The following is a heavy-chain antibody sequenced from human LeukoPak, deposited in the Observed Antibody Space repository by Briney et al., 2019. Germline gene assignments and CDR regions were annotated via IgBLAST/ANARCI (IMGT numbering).Heavy chain of an antibody. CDR2: INHGGST. J-gene: IGHJ6*03. CDR1: GGSFSDYY. CDR3: ARGRGYCSGGSCYPAVYYYMDV. D-gene: IGHD2-15*01. V-gene: IGHV4-34*01. Sequence: SETLSLXCAVYGGSFSDYYWSWLRQPPGMGLEWLGEINHGGSTNYNPSLKSRVTISVDTSKNQFSLKLNSVTAADTAVYYCARGRGYCSGGSCYPAVYYYMDVWGKGTTVTVSS.